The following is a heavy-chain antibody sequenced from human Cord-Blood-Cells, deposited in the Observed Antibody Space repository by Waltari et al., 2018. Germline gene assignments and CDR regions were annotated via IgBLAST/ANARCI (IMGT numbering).Heavy chain of an antibody. J-gene: IGHJ2*01. CDR1: GSTFTSHG. V-gene: IGHV1-18*01. D-gene: IGHD2-21*02. Sequence: QVQLVQSGAEVKKPGASVKVSCKASGSTFTSHGISWVRQAPGQGLEWMGWSSSYNGNTNYAQKLQGRVTMTTDTSTSTAYMELRSLRSDDTAVYYCARVPTRNWGLLFDLWGRGTLVTVSS. CDR2: SSSYNGNT. CDR3: ARVPTRNWGLLFDL.